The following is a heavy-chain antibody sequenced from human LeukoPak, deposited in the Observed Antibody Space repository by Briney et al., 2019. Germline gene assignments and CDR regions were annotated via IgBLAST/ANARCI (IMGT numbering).Heavy chain of an antibody. J-gene: IGHJ4*02. D-gene: IGHD2-15*01. V-gene: IGHV3-21*01. CDR3: ARLIRSGSGADY. Sequence: GGSLRLSCAASGFTFSSYSMKWVRQAPGKGLGWVSSISSSSTYIFYADSVKGRFTISRDSAKNSLCLQMNSLRAEDSAVYYCARLIRSGSGADYWGQGTLVTVSS. CDR2: ISSSSTYI. CDR1: GFTFSSYS.